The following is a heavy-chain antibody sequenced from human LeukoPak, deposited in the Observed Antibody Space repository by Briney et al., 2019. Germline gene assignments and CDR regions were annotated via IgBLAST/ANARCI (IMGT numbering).Heavy chain of an antibody. Sequence: PSETLSLTCTVSGGSISSYYWSWIRQPAGKGLEWIGRIYTSGSTNYNPPLKSRVTMSVDTSKNQFSLKLSSVTAADTAVYYCARQKGSGCDRYFDYWGQGTLVTVSS. CDR3: ARQKGSGCDRYFDY. D-gene: IGHD5-12*01. CDR2: IYTSGST. CDR1: GGSISSYY. J-gene: IGHJ4*02. V-gene: IGHV4-4*07.